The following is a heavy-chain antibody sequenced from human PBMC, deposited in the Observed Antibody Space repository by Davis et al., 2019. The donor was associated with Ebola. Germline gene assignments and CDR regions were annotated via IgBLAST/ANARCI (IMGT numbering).Heavy chain of an antibody. D-gene: IGHD3-10*01. V-gene: IGHV3-53*01. CDR3: ARTGSMVRGVLYYYYGMDV. Sequence: GESLKISCAASGFTVSSNYMSWVRQAPGKGLEWVSVIYSGGSTYYADSVKGRFTISRDNAKNSLYLQMNSLRAEDTAVYYCARTGSMVRGVLYYYYGMDVWGKGTTVTVSS. CDR2: IYSGGST. J-gene: IGHJ6*04. CDR1: GFTVSSNY.